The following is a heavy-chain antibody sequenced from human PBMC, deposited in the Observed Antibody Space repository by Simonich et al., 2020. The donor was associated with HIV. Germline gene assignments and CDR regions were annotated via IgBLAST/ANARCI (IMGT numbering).Heavy chain of an antibody. V-gene: IGHV4-59*12. Sequence: QVQLQESGPGLVKPSETLSLTCIVSGGSIHNSFWSWIRQPPGRGLEWVGYISNSAGTNYNPALKSRVTISGDTSKNQFSLKLNSVTAADTAVYYCARGGRHFDYWGQGTLVTVSS. CDR2: ISNSAGT. J-gene: IGHJ4*02. CDR3: ARGGRHFDY. CDR1: GGSIHNSF.